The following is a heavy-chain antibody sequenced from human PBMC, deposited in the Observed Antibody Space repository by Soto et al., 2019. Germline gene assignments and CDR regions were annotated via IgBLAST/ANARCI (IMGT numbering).Heavy chain of an antibody. CDR3: AKDRYSSSAYYYYGMDA. CDR1: GFIFDDYA. V-gene: IGHV3-9*01. D-gene: IGHD6-6*01. J-gene: IGHJ6*02. Sequence: EVQLVEPGGGLVQPGRSLRLSCAASGFIFDDYAMHWVRQAPGKGLEWVAVISGNSGSLGYADSVKGRFTISRDNAKNSLYLQMIRLRAEDTALYYCAKDRYSSSAYYYYGMDAWGQGTTVTVSS. CDR2: ISGNSGSL.